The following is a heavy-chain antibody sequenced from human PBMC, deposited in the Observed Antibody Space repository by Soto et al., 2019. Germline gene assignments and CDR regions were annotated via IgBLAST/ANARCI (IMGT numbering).Heavy chain of an antibody. V-gene: IGHV4-34*01. J-gene: IGHJ4*02. Sequence: PSETLSLTCAVYGGSFNGYYWTWIRQPPGTGLEWIGEINHSGSTNYNPSLKSRVTISVDTSKNQFSLKLTSVTAADTAVYYCARDNITGFLDYLGEGTLITVST. CDR2: INHSGST. CDR1: GGSFNGYY. CDR3: ARDNITGFLDY. D-gene: IGHD3-16*01.